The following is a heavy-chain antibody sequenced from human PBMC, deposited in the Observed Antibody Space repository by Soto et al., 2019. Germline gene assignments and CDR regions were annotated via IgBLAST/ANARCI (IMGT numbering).Heavy chain of an antibody. CDR3: ARVGLVYSFVGGFDT. Sequence: QVQLVESGGGVVQPVRSLRLSCAASRSTFRGYAMHWVRQAPGKGLEWVAVISHDGNKKYYADSVKGRFTISRDVSETTLNLQMNSLTAEDTALYYCARVGLVYSFVGGFDTWGQGTLVTVSS. CDR1: RSTFRGYA. J-gene: IGHJ5*02. D-gene: IGHD3-16*01. V-gene: IGHV3-30-3*01. CDR2: ISHDGNKK.